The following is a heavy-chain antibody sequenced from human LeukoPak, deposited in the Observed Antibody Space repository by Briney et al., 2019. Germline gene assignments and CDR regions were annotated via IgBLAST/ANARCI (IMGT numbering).Heavy chain of an antibody. J-gene: IGHJ4*02. CDR3: AHGRSGHGSFDY. CDR2: IYWDDDK. CDR1: GFALSTSGVG. V-gene: IGHV2-5*02. Sequence: KESGPTLVKPTQTLTLTCTFSGFALSTSGVGVGWIRQPPGKALEWLALIYWDDDKRFSPSLRSRLTITKDTSKNQVVLTMTNMDPVDTATYYCAHGRSGHGSFDYWGQGTLVTVSS. D-gene: IGHD5-12*01.